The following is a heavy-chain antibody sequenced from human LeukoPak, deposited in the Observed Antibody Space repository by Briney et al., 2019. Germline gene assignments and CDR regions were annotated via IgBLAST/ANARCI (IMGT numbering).Heavy chain of an antibody. V-gene: IGHV3-30-3*01. CDR3: ARDPGSGWSHYFDY. CDR1: GFTFSSYA. D-gene: IGHD6-19*01. CDR2: ISYDGSNK. J-gene: IGHJ4*02. Sequence: QAGGSLRLSCAASGFTFSSYAMHWVRQAPGKGLEWAAVISYDGSNKYYADSVKGRFTISRDNSKNTLYLQMDSLRAEDTAVYYCARDPGSGWSHYFDYWGQGTLVTVSS.